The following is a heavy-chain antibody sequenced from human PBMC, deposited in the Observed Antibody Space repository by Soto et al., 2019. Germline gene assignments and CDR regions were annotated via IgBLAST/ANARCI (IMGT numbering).Heavy chain of an antibody. CDR2: IYHSGST. CDR1: GGSISSSNW. CDR3: ARDTSMVRGNWFDP. D-gene: IGHD3-10*01. Sequence: SETLSLTCAVSGGSISSSNWWSWVRQPPGKGLEWIGEIYHSGSTNYNPSLKSRVTISVDKSKNQFSLKLSSVTAADTAVYYCARDTSMVRGNWFDPWGQGTLVTVSS. J-gene: IGHJ5*02. V-gene: IGHV4-4*02.